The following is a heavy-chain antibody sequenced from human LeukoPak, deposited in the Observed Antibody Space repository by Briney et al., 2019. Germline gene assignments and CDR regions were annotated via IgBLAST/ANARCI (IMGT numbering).Heavy chain of an antibody. V-gene: IGHV3-21*01. CDR3: ARARGGYDYAFDI. J-gene: IGHJ3*02. D-gene: IGHD5-12*01. CDR2: ISSSSSYI. CDR1: GFTFSSYG. Sequence: GGSLRLSCAASGFTFSSYGMNWVRQAPGKGLEWVSSISSSSSYIYYADSVKGRFTISRDNAKNSLYLQMNSLRAEDTAVYYCARARGGYDYAFDIWGQGTMVTVSS.